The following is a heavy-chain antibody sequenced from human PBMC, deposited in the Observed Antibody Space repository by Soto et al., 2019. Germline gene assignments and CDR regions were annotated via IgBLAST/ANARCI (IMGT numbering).Heavy chain of an antibody. V-gene: IGHV5-10-1*01. D-gene: IGHD7-27*01. J-gene: IGHJ6*02. CDR1: GYSFTSYW. Sequence: GESLKISCKGSGYSFTSYWISWVRQMPGKGLEWMGRIDPSDSYTNYSPSFQGHVTISADKSISTAYLQWSSLKASDTAMYYCARRPGTGDYYYGMDVWGQGTTVTVSS. CDR3: ARRPGTGDYYYGMDV. CDR2: IDPSDSYT.